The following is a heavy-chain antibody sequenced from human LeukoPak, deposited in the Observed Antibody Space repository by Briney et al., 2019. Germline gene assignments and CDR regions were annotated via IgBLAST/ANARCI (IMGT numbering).Heavy chain of an antibody. CDR1: GLTFSRYW. Sequence: GGSLRLSCAASGLTFSRYWMHWIRQAPGKGLVWVSHISSDGTRTHYADSVKGRFTISRDNANETLCLQMDSLKVEDTATYYCAKSPYYHLLHYYMDVWGKGTTVTVS. J-gene: IGHJ6*03. D-gene: IGHD2-2*01. V-gene: IGHV3-74*01. CDR3: AKSPYYHLLHYYMDV. CDR2: ISSDGTRT.